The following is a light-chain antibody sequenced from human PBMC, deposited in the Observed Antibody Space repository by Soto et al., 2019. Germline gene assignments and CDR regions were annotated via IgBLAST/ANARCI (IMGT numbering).Light chain of an antibody. CDR1: SSDVGGHNY. CDR2: DVS. Sequence: QSVLTQPASVSGCPGQSITISCTGTSSDVGGHNYVSWYQQHPGKAPKLMIYDVSNRPSGVSNRFSGSKSGNTASLTISGLQAEDGANYYCSSYTSSSTIVFGSGTKVTVL. CDR3: SSYTSSSTIV. V-gene: IGLV2-14*01. J-gene: IGLJ1*01.